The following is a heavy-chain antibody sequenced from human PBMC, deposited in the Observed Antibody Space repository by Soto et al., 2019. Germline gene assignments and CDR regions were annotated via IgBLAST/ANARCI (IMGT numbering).Heavy chain of an antibody. CDR2: INHSGST. J-gene: IGHJ6*02. D-gene: IGHD2-2*01. CDR3: AGQVGVLLPAATRDWYHDYDRDV. CDR1: GGSFSGHY. Sequence: QVRLQQWGAGLLKPSETLSLTCAVYGGSFSGHYWSWIRQAPGKGLEWIGEINHSGSTNVNPSLKSRVSIPVDTSKNQVPRTSGSVTGSDTAVYCCAGQVGVLLPAATRDWYHDYDRDVWGQGTPVTVCS. V-gene: IGHV4-34*01.